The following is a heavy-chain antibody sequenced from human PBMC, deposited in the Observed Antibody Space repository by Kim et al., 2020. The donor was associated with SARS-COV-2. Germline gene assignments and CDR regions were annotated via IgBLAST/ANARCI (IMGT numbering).Heavy chain of an antibody. D-gene: IGHD2-15*01. V-gene: IGHV3-23*01. J-gene: IGHJ6*01. CDR2: FSRGGGCT. Sequence: GGSLRLSCVASGITFSNYAMTWVRQAPGKGLEWVSSFSRGGGCTYYGDSVKGRFTVSRDNSINTLYLQMNSLRAEDTALYYCAPQEGTPRHPFYSYYG. CDR3: APQEGTPRHPFYSYYG. CDR1: GITFSNYA.